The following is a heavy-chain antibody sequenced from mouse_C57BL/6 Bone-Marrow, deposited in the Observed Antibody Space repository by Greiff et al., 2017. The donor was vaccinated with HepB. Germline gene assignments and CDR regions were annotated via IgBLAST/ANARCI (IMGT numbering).Heavy chain of an antibody. J-gene: IGHJ3*01. D-gene: IGHD1-1*01. Sequence: QVQLKQSGAELARPGASVKLSCKASGYTFTSYGISWVKQRTGQGLEWIGEIYPRSGNTYYNEKFKGKATLTADKSSSTAYMELRSLTSEDSAVYFCVYYGSRFAYWGQGTLVTVSA. CDR1: GYTFTSYG. V-gene: IGHV1-81*01. CDR3: VYYGSRFAY. CDR2: IYPRSGNT.